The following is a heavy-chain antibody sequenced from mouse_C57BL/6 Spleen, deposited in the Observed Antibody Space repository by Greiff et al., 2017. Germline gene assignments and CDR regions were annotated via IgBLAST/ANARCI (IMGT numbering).Heavy chain of an antibody. CDR3: TTRSYYFDY. J-gene: IGHJ2*01. Sequence: VQLQQSGAELVRPGASVKLSCTASGFNIKDYYMHWVKQRPEQGLEWIGWIDPENGDTEYASKFQGKATITADTSSNTAYLQLSSLTSEDAAVYYCTTRSYYFDYWGQGTTLTVSS. V-gene: IGHV14-4*01. CDR1: GFNIKDYY. CDR2: IDPENGDT.